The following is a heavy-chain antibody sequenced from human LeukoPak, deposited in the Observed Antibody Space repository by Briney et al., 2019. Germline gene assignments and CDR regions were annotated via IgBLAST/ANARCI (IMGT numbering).Heavy chain of an antibody. V-gene: IGHV3-23*01. CDR3: AKGPTAVAP. J-gene: IGHJ5*02. Sequence: GGSLRLSCAASGFTFDDYAMNWVRQAPGKGLEWVSAISGSGFSTYYADSVKGRFTISRNNSKNTLYLQVNSLRAEDTAVYYCAKGPTAVAPWGQGTLVTVSS. CDR2: ISGSGFST. D-gene: IGHD6-13*01. CDR1: GFTFDDYA.